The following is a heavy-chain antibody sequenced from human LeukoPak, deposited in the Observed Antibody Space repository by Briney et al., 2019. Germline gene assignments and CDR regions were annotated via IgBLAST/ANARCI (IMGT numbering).Heavy chain of an antibody. Sequence: SETLSLTCTVSGGSISSSSYYWGWIRQPPGKGLEWIGYIYYSGSTNYNPSLKSRVTISVDTSKNQFSLKLSSVTAADTAVYYCARGLGSGNYYVGFDYWGQGTLVTVSS. J-gene: IGHJ4*02. CDR2: IYYSGST. V-gene: IGHV4-61*05. CDR1: GGSISSSSYY. D-gene: IGHD1-26*01. CDR3: ARGLGSGNYYVGFDY.